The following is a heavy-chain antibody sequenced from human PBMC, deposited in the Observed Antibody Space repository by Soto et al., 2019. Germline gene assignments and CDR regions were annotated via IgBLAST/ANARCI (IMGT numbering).Heavy chain of an antibody. D-gene: IGHD5-12*01. Sequence: QVRLVQSGAEVKKPGSSVKVSCKASGGTFSNYTISWVRQAPGQGLEWMGRIIPILNISNYAQKFQGRVTITADKSTRTTYMELSSLRSEDTAVYYCARVSEMGTTTKGYSYYMDVWGKGTTVTVPS. CDR2: IIPILNIS. V-gene: IGHV1-69*02. CDR1: GGTFSNYT. CDR3: ARVSEMGTTTKGYSYYMDV. J-gene: IGHJ6*03.